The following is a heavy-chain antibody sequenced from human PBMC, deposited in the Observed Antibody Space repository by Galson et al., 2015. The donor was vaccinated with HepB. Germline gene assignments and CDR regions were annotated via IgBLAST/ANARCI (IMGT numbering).Heavy chain of an antibody. CDR2: IQQDGSGK. V-gene: IGHV3-7*01. CDR1: GFTFSTSW. D-gene: IGHD2-15*01. J-gene: IGHJ2*01. Sequence: SLRLSCAASGFTFSTSWMSWVRQAPGKGLEWVAIIQQDGSGKYYVDSVKGRFTISRDNAKNSLYLQMNSLRAEDSSVYYCVRGAGCSGGRCYSRFDLWGRGTLVTVSS. CDR3: VRGAGCSGGRCYSRFDL.